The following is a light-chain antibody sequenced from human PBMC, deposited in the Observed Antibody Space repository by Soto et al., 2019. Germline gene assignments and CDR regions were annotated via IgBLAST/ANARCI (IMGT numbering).Light chain of an antibody. J-gene: IGKJ4*01. CDR3: QPSYSTRT. CDR2: AAS. V-gene: IGKV1-39*01. Sequence: DIQMTQSPSSLSASVGDRVTITCRASQSISSYLNWYQQKPGKAPKLLIYAASSLQSGVPSRFSGSGSGTDFTLTISSLQPEDFATYYCQPSYSTRTFGGGTKVDIK. CDR1: QSISSY.